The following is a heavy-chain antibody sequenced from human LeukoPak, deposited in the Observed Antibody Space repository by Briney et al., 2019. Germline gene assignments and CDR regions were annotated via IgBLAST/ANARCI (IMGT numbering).Heavy chain of an antibody. V-gene: IGHV4-34*01. CDR1: GGSFSGYY. J-gene: IGHJ4*02. D-gene: IGHD3-22*01. Sequence: SETLSLTCAVYGGSFSGYYWSWIRQPPGKGLEWIGEINHSGSTNYNPSLKSRVTISVDTSKNQFSLKLSSVTAADTAGYYCARGLFNSSGYSYWGQGTLVTVSS. CDR3: ARGLFNSSGYSY. CDR2: INHSGST.